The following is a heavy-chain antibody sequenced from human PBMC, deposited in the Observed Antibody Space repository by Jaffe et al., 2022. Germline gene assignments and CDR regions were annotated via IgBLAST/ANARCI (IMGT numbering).Heavy chain of an antibody. Sequence: EVQLVESGGVVVQPGGSLRLSCAASGFTFDDYAMHWVRQAPGKGLEWVSLISWDGGSTYYADSVKGRFTISRDNSKNSLYLQMNSLRAEDTALYYCAKDRYYGSGSYIDYWGQGTLVTVSS. CDR3: AKDRYYGSGSYIDY. V-gene: IGHV3-43D*04. D-gene: IGHD3-10*01. J-gene: IGHJ4*02. CDR2: ISWDGGST. CDR1: GFTFDDYA.